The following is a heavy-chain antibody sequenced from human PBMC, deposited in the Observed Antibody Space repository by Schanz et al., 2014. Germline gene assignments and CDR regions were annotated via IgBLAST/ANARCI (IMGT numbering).Heavy chain of an antibody. CDR2: ISSSGNTI. D-gene: IGHD3-10*01. Sequence: QLVGSGGGLIQPGGSLRLSCTASGFAFSSYSMNWVRQAPGKGLEWVSFISSSGNTIYYADSVKGRFTISRDNAKNYLFLQMNSLRVEDTAVDYCARLRVGYGSGIGDVWGQGTTVTVSS. CDR1: GFAFSSYS. V-gene: IGHV3-48*01. CDR3: ARLRVGYGSGIGDV. J-gene: IGHJ6*02.